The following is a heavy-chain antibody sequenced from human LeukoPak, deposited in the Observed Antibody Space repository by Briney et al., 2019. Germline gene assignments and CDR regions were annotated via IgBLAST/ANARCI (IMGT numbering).Heavy chain of an antibody. V-gene: IGHV4-34*01. CDR3: ARGHYYGSGSHLDY. Sequence: SETLSLTCAVYGGSFSGYYWSWIRQPPGKGLEWVGEINHSGSTNYNPSLKSRVTISVDTSKNQFSLKPSSVTAADTAVYYCARGHYYGSGSHLDYWGQGTLVTVSS. CDR1: GGSFSGYY. CDR2: INHSGST. J-gene: IGHJ4*02. D-gene: IGHD3-10*01.